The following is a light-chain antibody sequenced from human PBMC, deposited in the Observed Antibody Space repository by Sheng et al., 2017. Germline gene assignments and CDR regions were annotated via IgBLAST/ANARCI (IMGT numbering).Light chain of an antibody. CDR3: NSRDINGNRVI. CDR2: GDN. V-gene: IGLV3-19*01. CDR1: SLRKYS. J-gene: IGLJ2*01. Sequence: SSEVTQDPLVSVALGQRVRITCQGDSLRKYSAAWYQQKPGQAPVLVVYGDNNRPSGIPDRFSASRSGNTASLTITGAQAEDEADYYCNSRDINGNRVIFGGGTKLTVL.